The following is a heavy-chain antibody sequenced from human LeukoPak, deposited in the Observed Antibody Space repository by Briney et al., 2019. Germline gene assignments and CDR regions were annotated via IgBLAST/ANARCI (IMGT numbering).Heavy chain of an antibody. Sequence: SQTLSLTCAISGDSVSSNSAAWNWIRQSPSRGLEWLGRTYYRSKWYNDYAVSVESRITINPDTSKNQFSLQLNSVTPEDTAVYYCAREPATLRGYSYYYYYMDVWGKGTTVTVSS. V-gene: IGHV6-1*01. CDR3: AREPATLRGYSYYYYYMDV. CDR1: GDSVSSNSAA. J-gene: IGHJ6*03. CDR2: TYYRSKWYN. D-gene: IGHD5-18*01.